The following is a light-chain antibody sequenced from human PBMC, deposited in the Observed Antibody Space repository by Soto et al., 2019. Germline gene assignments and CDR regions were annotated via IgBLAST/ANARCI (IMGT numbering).Light chain of an antibody. CDR3: QLSNIRLLR. J-gene: IGKJ2*03. CDR1: QSVSSN. Sequence: RGMKNSVGAVYVSTRERATLSCRASQSVSSNLAWYQQKRGQAPRLLIYGASSRATGITARFSGSGSVTEFTLTIISLQSEAFTVYYSQLSNIRLLRFG. V-gene: IGKV3-15*01. CDR2: GAS.